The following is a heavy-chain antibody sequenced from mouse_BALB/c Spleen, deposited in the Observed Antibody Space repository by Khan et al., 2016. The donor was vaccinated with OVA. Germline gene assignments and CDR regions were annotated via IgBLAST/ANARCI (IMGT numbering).Heavy chain of an antibody. CDR1: GFTFSNFG. CDR2: ITSGSSTI. D-gene: IGHD1-1*01. CDR3: ARSFHYYGSSGYSMDL. V-gene: IGHV5-17*02. J-gene: IGHJ4*01. Sequence: EVELVESGGGLVQPGGSRKLSCAASGFTFSNFGMHWVRQAPEKGLEWVAYITSGSSTIYYADTLKGRFTISRDNPKNTLFLQMTSLRSEDTAMYYCARSFHYYGSSGYSMDLWGQGTSVTVSS.